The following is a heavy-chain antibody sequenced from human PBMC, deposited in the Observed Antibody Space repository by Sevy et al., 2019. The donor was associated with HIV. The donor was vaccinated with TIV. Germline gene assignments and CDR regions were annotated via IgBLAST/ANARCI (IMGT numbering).Heavy chain of an antibody. CDR1: GYTFTSYY. CDR2: MNPSGGST. J-gene: IGHJ6*03. Sequence: ASVKVSCKASGYTFTSYYMHWVRQAPGQGLEWMGIMNPSGGSTSYAQKFQGRVTMTRDTSTSTVYMELSSLRSEDTAVYYCARSGKGGGYYYYYYMDVWGKGTTVTVSS. V-gene: IGHV1-46*03. CDR3: ARSGKGGGYYYYYYMDV. D-gene: IGHD3-16*01.